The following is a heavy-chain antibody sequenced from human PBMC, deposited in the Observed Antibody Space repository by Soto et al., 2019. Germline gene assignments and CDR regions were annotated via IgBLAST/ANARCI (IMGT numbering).Heavy chain of an antibody. CDR3: ARLTTSSGWSLFDS. D-gene: IGHD6-13*01. Sequence: SETLSLTCTVSGASASSSFFYWSWVRHPPGQGLEWFGYTHYTGTTNYNPSPPRRVAMSVDTSKKQFTLNLRSLTAADTARYYCARLTTSSGWSLFDSWGQGMLVTVSS. V-gene: IGHV4-61*01. CDR2: THYTGTT. CDR1: GASASSSFFY. J-gene: IGHJ4*02.